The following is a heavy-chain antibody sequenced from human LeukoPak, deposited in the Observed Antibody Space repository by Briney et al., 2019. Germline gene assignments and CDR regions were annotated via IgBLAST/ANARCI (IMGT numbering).Heavy chain of an antibody. CDR2: IYPDDSDT. Sequence: GESLKISCKASGYSFINYWIGWVRQMPGKGLEWMGIIYPDDSDTRYSPSFQGQVTISADRSISTTYLQWSSLRAPDTAMYYCARRTGFFDYWGQGTLVTVSS. D-gene: IGHD1-14*01. J-gene: IGHJ4*02. CDR3: ARRTGFFDY. CDR1: GYSFINYW. V-gene: IGHV5-51*01.